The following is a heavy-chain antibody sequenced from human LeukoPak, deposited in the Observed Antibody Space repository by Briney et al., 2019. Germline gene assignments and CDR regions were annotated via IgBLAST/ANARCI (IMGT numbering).Heavy chain of an antibody. V-gene: IGHV3-43*02. Sequence: RGSLRLSCAASGFTFDDYAMHWVRQAPGKGLEWVSLISGDGGSTYYADSVKGRFTISRDNSKNTLYLQMNSLRAEDTAVYYCAGIAAAGFDYWGQGTLVTVSS. CDR2: ISGDGGST. CDR3: AGIAAAGFDY. J-gene: IGHJ4*02. D-gene: IGHD6-13*01. CDR1: GFTFDDYA.